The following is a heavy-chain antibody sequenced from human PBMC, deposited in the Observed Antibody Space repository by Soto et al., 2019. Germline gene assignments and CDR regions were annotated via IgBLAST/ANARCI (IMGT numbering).Heavy chain of an antibody. V-gene: IGHV3-30*18. D-gene: IGHD5-18*01. Sequence: GGSLRLSCAASGFTFSSYGMHWVRQPPGKGLEWVAVISYDGSNKYYADSVKGRFTISRDNSKNTLYLQMNSLRAEDTAVYYCAKDRDSGYSYVLGDGMDVWGQGTTVTVSS. CDR2: ISYDGSNK. CDR1: GFTFSSYG. J-gene: IGHJ6*02. CDR3: AKDRDSGYSYVLGDGMDV.